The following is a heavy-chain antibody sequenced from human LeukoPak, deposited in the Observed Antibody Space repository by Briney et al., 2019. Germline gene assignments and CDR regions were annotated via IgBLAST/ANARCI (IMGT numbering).Heavy chain of an antibody. CDR2: INPNSGDT. Sequence: GASVKVSCKASGYTFTDYYIHWVRQAPGQGLGWMGWINPNSGDTNYAQKFQGRVTMTRDTSISTAYMELSSLRSDDTAVYYCARRIAAPGNDAFDIWGQGTMVTVSS. CDR1: GYTFTDYY. D-gene: IGHD6-13*01. J-gene: IGHJ3*02. CDR3: ARRIAAPGNDAFDI. V-gene: IGHV1-2*02.